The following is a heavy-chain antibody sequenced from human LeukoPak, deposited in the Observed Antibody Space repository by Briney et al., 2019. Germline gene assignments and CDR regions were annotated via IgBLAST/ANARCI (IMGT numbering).Heavy chain of an antibody. Sequence: ASVKVSCKVSRHTLSDFSMHWVRQAPGKGLEWMGGFDREDGERLYAQKFQGRVTMTEDTSTDTAYMELRSLRSEDTAVFYCATAFSDCTAESCYISYGMGLWGQGTTVTVS. D-gene: IGHD2-15*01. CDR1: RHTLSDFS. CDR3: ATAFSDCTAESCYISYGMGL. CDR2: FDREDGER. V-gene: IGHV1-24*01. J-gene: IGHJ6*02.